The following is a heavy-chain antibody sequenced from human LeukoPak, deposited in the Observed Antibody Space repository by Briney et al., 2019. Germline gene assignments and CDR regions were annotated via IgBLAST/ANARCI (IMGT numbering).Heavy chain of an antibody. J-gene: IGHJ4*02. V-gene: IGHV4-4*02. Sequence: SGTLSLTCAVSGGSISSSNWWSWVRQPPGKGLEWIGEINHSGSTNYNPSLKSRVTISVDTSKNQFSLKLSSVTAADTAVYYCARARIFRWFDYWGQGTLVTVSS. D-gene: IGHD3-3*01. CDR1: GGSISSSNW. CDR3: ARARIFRWFDY. CDR2: INHSGST.